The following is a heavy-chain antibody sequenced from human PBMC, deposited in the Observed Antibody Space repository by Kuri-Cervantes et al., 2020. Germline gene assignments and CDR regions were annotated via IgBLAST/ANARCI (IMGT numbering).Heavy chain of an antibody. CDR1: GGTFSSYA. D-gene: IGHD1-26*01. J-gene: IGHJ5*02. CDR2: IIPIFGTA. CDR3: ARVHSGSYGWFDP. V-gene: IGHV1-69*13. Sequence: SVKVSCKASGGTFSSYAISWVRQTPGQGLEWMGGIIPIFGTANYEQKFQGRVTITADESTSTAYMELSSLRSEDTAVYYCARVHSGSYGWFDPWGQGTLVTVSS.